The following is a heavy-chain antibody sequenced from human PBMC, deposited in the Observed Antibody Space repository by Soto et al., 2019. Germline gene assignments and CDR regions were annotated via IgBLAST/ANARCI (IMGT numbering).Heavy chain of an antibody. J-gene: IGHJ4*02. CDR3: AKAPPRGYCSGGSCYSVFDY. V-gene: IGHV3-23*01. CDR2: ISGSGGST. Sequence: EVQLLESGGGLVQPGGSLRLSCAASGFTFSSYAMSWVRQAPGKGLEWVSAISGSGGSTYYADSVKGRFTISRDNSKNTLYLQMSSLRAEDTAVYYCAKAPPRGYCSGGSCYSVFDYWGQGTLVTVSS. CDR1: GFTFSSYA. D-gene: IGHD2-15*01.